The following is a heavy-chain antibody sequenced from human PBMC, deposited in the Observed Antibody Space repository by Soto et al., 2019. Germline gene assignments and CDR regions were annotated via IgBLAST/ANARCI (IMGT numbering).Heavy chain of an antibody. D-gene: IGHD3-22*01. CDR1: GFTFSSYG. V-gene: IGHV3-30*18. J-gene: IGHJ6*02. CDR2: ISYDGSNK. CDR3: AKGANYYDSSGYYTENYYGMDV. Sequence: GESLKISCAASGFTFSSYGMLWVRQAPGKGLEWVAVISYDGSNKYYADSVKGRFTISRDNSKNTLYLQMNSLRAEDTAVYYCAKGANYYDSSGYYTENYYGMDVWGQGTTVTVSS.